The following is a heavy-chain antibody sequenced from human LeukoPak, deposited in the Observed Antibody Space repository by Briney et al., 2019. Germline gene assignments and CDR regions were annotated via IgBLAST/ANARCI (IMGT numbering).Heavy chain of an antibody. CDR1: GYTFTSYD. V-gene: IGHV1-8*01. Sequence: ASVKVSCKASGYTFTSYDINWVRQATGQGLEWMGSMNPNSGNTGYAQKFQGRVTMTRNTSISTAYMELSSLRSEDTAVYYCARGRRERITMIVVVSLQSYYYYMDVWGKGSTVTVSS. CDR3: ARGRRERITMIVVVSLQSYYYYMDV. CDR2: MNPNSGNT. J-gene: IGHJ6*03. D-gene: IGHD3-22*01.